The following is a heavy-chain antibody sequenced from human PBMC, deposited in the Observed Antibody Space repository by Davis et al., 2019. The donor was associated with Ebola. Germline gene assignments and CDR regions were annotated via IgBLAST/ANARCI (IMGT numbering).Heavy chain of an antibody. CDR1: GGSFRGYY. CDR2: ISHSGST. CDR3: ATDYLHY. Sequence: SETLSLTCAVYGGSFRGYYWSWIRQPPGQGLEWIGEISHSGSTNYNPSLKSRVTLSVDTSKNQFSLKLSSLTAADTAVYYCATDYLHYWGQGTLVTVSS. D-gene: IGHD4-11*01. V-gene: IGHV4-34*01. J-gene: IGHJ4*02.